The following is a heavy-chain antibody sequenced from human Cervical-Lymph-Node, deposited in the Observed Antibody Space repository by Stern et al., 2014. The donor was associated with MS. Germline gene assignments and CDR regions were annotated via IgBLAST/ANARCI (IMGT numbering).Heavy chain of an antibody. V-gene: IGHV1-18*01. CDR3: ARFGCHYGTCFHDGGH. CDR1: GYTFTTYG. Sequence: QVQLVQTGAEVKRPGASVKVSCKTSGYTFTTYGVSWVRQAPGQGLEWMGWISVDNGNTKYAQKFQGRLTLTTDTSTSTGYMELRSLTPDDTALYYCARFGCHYGTCFHDGGHWGQGTLVTVSS. CDR2: ISVDNGNT. J-gene: IGHJ4*02. D-gene: IGHD2-8*01.